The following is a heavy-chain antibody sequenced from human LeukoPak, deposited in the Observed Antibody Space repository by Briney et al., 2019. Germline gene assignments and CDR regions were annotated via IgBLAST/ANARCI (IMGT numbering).Heavy chain of an antibody. V-gene: IGHV4-38-2*02. J-gene: IGHJ4*02. CDR3: ARKIAVAGAPDY. CDR2: IYHSGST. D-gene: IGHD6-19*01. Sequence: SETLSLTCTVSGYSISSGYYWGWIRQPPGKGLEWIGSIYHSGSTYYNPSLKGRVTISVDTSKNQFSLKLSSVTAADTAVYYCARKIAVAGAPDYWGQGTLVTVSS. CDR1: GYSISSGYY.